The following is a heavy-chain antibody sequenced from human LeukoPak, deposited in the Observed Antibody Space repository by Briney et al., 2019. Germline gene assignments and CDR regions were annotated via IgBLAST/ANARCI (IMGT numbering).Heavy chain of an antibody. CDR1: GFTFSDYY. Sequence: GGSLRLSCAAPGFTFSDYYMSWIRQAPGKGLEWVSYISSSSSYTNYADSVKGRFTISRDNAKNSLYLQMNSLGAEDTAVYYCAREGLSSGWYDWFDPWGQGTLVTASS. V-gene: IGHV3-11*05. CDR3: AREGLSSGWYDWFDP. CDR2: ISSSSSYT. J-gene: IGHJ5*02. D-gene: IGHD6-19*01.